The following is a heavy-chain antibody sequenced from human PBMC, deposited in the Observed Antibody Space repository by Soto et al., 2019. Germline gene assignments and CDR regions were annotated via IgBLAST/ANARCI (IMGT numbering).Heavy chain of an antibody. V-gene: IGHV3-21*03. D-gene: IGHD6-19*01. J-gene: IGHJ3*02. CDR2: ISSSSSYI. CDR1: GFTFSSYS. CDR3: ASDRYSSGTHAFDI. Sequence: WGSLRLSCAASGFTFSSYSMNCDRQAPGNGMEWPSSISSSSSYIYYAYSVKGRFTISRDNAKNSLYMKMNSLRAEHTAVYYCASDRYSSGTHAFDIWGAGTM.